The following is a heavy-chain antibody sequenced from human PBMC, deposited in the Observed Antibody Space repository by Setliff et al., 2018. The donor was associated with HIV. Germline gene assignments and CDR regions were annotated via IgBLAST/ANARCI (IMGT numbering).Heavy chain of an antibody. CDR3: AKGRRATMVTSIYYMDV. D-gene: IGHD4-17*01. J-gene: IGHJ6*03. CDR1: GFTFSSYG. V-gene: IGHV3-33*06. Sequence: PGGSLRLSCAASGFTFSSYGMHWVRQAPGKGLEWVAVIWYDGNNKYYADSVKGRFTISRDTSKNTLYLQMNSLRAEDTAVYYCAKGRRATMVTSIYYMDVWGKGTTVTVS. CDR2: IWYDGNNK.